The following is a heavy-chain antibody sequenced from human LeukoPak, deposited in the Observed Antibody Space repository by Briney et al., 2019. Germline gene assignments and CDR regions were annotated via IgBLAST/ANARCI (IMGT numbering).Heavy chain of an antibody. D-gene: IGHD3-22*01. J-gene: IGHJ4*02. CDR1: GFSMGVYW. V-gene: IGHV3-7*03. CDR2: IKQDGSER. Sequence: PGGSLRLSCEASGFSMGVYWMGWVRQAPGKGLEWVGNIKQDGSERNYVDSVKGRFTISRDNAQKSLYLQMNSLRAEDTAVYYCAREGTYDSSGQFPYYFDYWGQGTLVTVSS. CDR3: AREGTYDSSGQFPYYFDY.